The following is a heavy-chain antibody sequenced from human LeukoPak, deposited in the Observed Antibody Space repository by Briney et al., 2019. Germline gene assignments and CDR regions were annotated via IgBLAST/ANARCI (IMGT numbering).Heavy chain of an antibody. V-gene: IGHV4-30-4*08. J-gene: IGHJ2*01. Sequence: SETLSLTCTVSGGSISSGDCYWSWIRQPPGKGLEWIGYIYYSGRTYYNPSLKSRVTISVDTSKNQFSLKLSSVTAADTAVYYCARDSGSGYYYSYWYFDLWGRGTLVTVSS. CDR1: GGSISSGDCY. CDR3: ARDSGSGYYYSYWYFDL. D-gene: IGHD3-22*01. CDR2: IYYSGRT.